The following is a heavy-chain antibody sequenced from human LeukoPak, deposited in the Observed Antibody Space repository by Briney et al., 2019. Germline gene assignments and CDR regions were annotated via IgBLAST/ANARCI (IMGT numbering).Heavy chain of an antibody. CDR1: GFTFNSYS. CDR2: ISYDGSNK. CDR3: ARGLQYYSDSSGYYFDY. J-gene: IGHJ4*02. V-gene: IGHV3-30-3*01. Sequence: PGGSLRLSCAASGFTFNSYSMHWVRQAPGKGLEWVAVISYDGSNKHYGDSVKGPFTISRDNSKNTLYLELSSLRAEDTAVFYCARGLQYYSDSSGYYFDYWGPGTLVTVSS. D-gene: IGHD3-22*01.